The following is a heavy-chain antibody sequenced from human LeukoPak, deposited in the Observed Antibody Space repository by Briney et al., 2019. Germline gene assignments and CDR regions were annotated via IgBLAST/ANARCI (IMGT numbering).Heavy chain of an antibody. V-gene: IGHV3-23*01. CDR1: GFSFNIYA. CDR3: AKDRAGITVAGDNGIDY. Sequence: GGSLRLSCAASGFSFNIYAMSWVRQAPGKGLEWASAISGSGGSTYYADSVKGRFTISRDNSKNTLYLQMNSLRAEDTAVYYCAKDRAGITVAGDNGIDYWGQGTLVTVSS. D-gene: IGHD6-19*01. CDR2: ISGSGGST. J-gene: IGHJ4*02.